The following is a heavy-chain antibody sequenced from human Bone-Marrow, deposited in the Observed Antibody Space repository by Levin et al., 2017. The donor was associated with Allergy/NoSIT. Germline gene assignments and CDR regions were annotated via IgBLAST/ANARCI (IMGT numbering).Heavy chain of an antibody. CDR1: GFTFSNYN. V-gene: IGHV3-48*01. CDR2: ISGSSSSK. CDR3: ARDYTAVVGATIYYYYYGMDG. Sequence: GGSLRLSCAASGFTFSNYNMNWVRQAPGKGLEWVSYISGSSSSKNYADSVKGRFTVSRDNAKNSLYLQMNSLRAEDTAVYYCARDYTAVVGATIYYYYYGMDGWGQGTTVTVSS. D-gene: IGHD1-26*01. J-gene: IGHJ6*02.